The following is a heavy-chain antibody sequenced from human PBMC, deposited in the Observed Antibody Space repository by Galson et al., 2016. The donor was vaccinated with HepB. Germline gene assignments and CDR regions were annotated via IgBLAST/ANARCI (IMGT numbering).Heavy chain of an antibody. D-gene: IGHD2-8*01. CDR3: ARDLTAHSWYYFDY. J-gene: IGHJ4*02. CDR1: GYTFTDYG. V-gene: IGHV1-18*01. Sequence: SVKVSCKASGYTFTDYGFSWVRQAPGQGLEWMGWISAYTGDTSFAQKFQGRLTMTTDTSTSTAYMELRGLRSDDTAVYYCARDLTAHSWYYFDYWGQGTLVTVSS. CDR2: ISAYTGDT.